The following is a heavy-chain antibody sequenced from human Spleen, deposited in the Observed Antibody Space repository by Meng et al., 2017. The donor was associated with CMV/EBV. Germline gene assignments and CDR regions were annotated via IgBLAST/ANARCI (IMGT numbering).Heavy chain of an antibody. CDR3: AKDQEGYYYYAMDV. V-gene: IGHV3-30*02. J-gene: IGHJ6*02. CDR2: IRYDGINK. CDR1: GFTFSNYG. Sequence: GGSLRLSCAASGFTFSNYGMHWVRQAPGKGLGWVAFIRYDGINKYYADSVKGRFTVSRDNSKNTLYLQMNSLRGEDTAVYFCAKDQEGYYYYAMDVWGQGTTVTVSS.